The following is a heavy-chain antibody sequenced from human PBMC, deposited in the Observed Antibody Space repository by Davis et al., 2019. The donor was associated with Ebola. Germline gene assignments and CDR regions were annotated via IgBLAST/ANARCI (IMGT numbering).Heavy chain of an antibody. CDR2: IRSRAFGGTI. Sequence: PGGSLRLSCSGFGFTFGDYALTWVRQAPGKGLEWVGFIRSRAFGGTIEYAASVKDRFTISRDDSNSIAYLQMNSLKTEDTALYYCTRDSDDLGPNWFDPWGQGTLVTVSS. CDR3: TRDSDDLGPNWFDP. CDR1: GFTFGDYA. D-gene: IGHD3/OR15-3a*01. J-gene: IGHJ5*02. V-gene: IGHV3-49*04.